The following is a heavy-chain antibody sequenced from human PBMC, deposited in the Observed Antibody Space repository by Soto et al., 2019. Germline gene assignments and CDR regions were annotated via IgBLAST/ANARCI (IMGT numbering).Heavy chain of an antibody. CDR3: ANDRGWAFDY. CDR2: ISWNSGSI. Sequence: EVQLVESGGGLVQPGRSLRLSCAASGFTFDDDAMHCVRQAPGKGLEWVSGISWNSGSIGYADSVKGGFTISRDNAKNSLYLQMNSLRAEDTALYYCANDRGWAFDYWGQGTLVTVAS. D-gene: IGHD6-19*01. J-gene: IGHJ4*02. CDR1: GFTFDDDA. V-gene: IGHV3-9*01.